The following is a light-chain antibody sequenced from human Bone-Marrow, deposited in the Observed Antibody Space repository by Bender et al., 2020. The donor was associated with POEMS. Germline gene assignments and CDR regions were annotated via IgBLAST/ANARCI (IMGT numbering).Light chain of an antibody. J-gene: IGLJ2*01. CDR1: SSDVGNYDL. CDR2: DVN. CDR3: SSFAKSNIVL. V-gene: IGLV2-23*02. Sequence: QSTLTQSASVSGSPGQSVTVSCTGSSSDVGNYDLVTWYQQYPGKAPSLIIYDVNKRPSGISNRFSGSKSGNTASLTISGLQAEDEADYYCSSFAKSNIVLFGGGTRLTVL.